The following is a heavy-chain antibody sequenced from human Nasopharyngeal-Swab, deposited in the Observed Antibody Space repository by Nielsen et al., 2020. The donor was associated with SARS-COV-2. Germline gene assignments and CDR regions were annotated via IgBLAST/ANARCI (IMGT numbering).Heavy chain of an antibody. CDR1: GFTFSDYY. Sequence: GGSLRLSCAASGFTFSDYYMSWIRQAPGKGLEWVSYISSSSSTTYYADSVKGRFTISRDNAKNSLYLQMNSLRAEDTAVYYCARVESSSWYFQHWGQGTLVTVPS. V-gene: IGHV3-11*04. CDR3: ARVESSSWYFQH. D-gene: IGHD6-13*01. J-gene: IGHJ1*01. CDR2: ISSSSSTT.